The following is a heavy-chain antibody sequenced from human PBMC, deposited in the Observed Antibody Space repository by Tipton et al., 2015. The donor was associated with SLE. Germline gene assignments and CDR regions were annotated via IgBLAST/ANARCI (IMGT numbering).Heavy chain of an antibody. Sequence: GSLRLSCTVSGGSISSSSYYWGWIRQPPGKGLEWIGSIYYSGSTYYNPSLKSRVTISVDTSKNQFSLKLSSVTAADTAVYYCAGDGARSDYVRWFDPWGQGTLVTVSS. D-gene: IGHD4-17*01. J-gene: IGHJ5*02. CDR2: IYYSGST. CDR1: GGSISSSSYY. V-gene: IGHV4-39*07. CDR3: AGDGARSDYVRWFDP.